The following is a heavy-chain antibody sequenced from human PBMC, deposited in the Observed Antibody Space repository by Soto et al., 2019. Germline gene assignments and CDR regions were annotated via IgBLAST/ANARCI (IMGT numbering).Heavy chain of an antibody. CDR3: ARHPRDDYQYGGSGIFDY. CDR1: GCSISSRTFW. D-gene: IGHD3-10*01. CDR2: MYYSGSS. J-gene: IGHJ4*02. V-gene: IGHV4-39*01. Sequence: QLQLQESGPGLVKPSETLSLTCSVSGCSISSRTFWWAWIRQPPGKGLELIGDMYYSGSSYSSPSLKSRVTLSVDTSKNQLSLKLNSVTAADTAVYYCARHPRDDYQYGGSGIFDYWGQGTLVTVSS.